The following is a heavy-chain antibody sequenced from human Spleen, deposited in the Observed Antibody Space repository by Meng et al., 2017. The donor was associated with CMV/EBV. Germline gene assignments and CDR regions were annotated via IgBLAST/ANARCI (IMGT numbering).Heavy chain of an antibody. V-gene: IGHV4-38-2*02. J-gene: IGHJ3*02. Sequence: SETLSLTCTVSGYSISTGYFWGWIRQSPGKGLEWIGIYDTGATYYNPSLKSRVVISVDTSERQFSLKLSSVTAADTAVYYCARDILERNAFDMWGQGTMVTVSS. CDR3: ARDILERNAFDM. D-gene: IGHD1-1*01. CDR2: IYDTGAT. CDR1: GYSISTGYF.